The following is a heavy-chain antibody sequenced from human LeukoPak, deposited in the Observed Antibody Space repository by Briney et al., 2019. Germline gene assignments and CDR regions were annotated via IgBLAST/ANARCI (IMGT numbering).Heavy chain of an antibody. J-gene: IGHJ4*02. V-gene: IGHV3-21*01. D-gene: IGHD3-10*01. Sequence: PGGSLRLSCAASGFTFSSYSMNWVRQAPGKGLEWVSSISSSSSYIYCADSVKGRFTISRDNAKNSLYLQMNSLRAEDTAVYYCARDSLYGSGSYYNVVYWGQGTLVTVSS. CDR3: ARDSLYGSGSYYNVVY. CDR1: GFTFSSYS. CDR2: ISSSSSYI.